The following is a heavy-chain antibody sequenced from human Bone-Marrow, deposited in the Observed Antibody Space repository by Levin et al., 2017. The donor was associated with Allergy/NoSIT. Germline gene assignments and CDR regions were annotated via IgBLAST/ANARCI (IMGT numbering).Heavy chain of an antibody. CDR1: GFTFSTYA. Sequence: AGESLKISCGASGFTFSTYAMSWVRQTPGKGPEWIAIISGSRGSTYYGDFLKGRVTISRDNPKNTLYLEMHSLTVEDTAVYYCAKARARCSVTDCRGLFYDWGRGALVTVSS. V-gene: IGHV3-23*01. CDR3: AKARARCSVTDCRGLFYD. J-gene: IGHJ4*01. D-gene: IGHD2-15*01. CDR2: ISGSRGST.